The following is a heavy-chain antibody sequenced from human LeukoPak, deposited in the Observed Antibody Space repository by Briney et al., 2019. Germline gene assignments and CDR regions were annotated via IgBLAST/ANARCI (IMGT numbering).Heavy chain of an antibody. CDR3: AKDWWELRAFDI. J-gene: IGHJ3*02. CDR2: TSNDGSNK. V-gene: IGHV3-30-3*01. D-gene: IGHD1-26*01. Sequence: GGSLRLSCAASGFTFSDYSMDWVRQAPGQGLEWVSLTSNDGSNKYYAVSVKGRFTISRDNTKNTLYLQMNSLRAEDTAVYYCAKDWWELRAFDIWGQGTMVTVSS. CDR1: GFTFSDYS.